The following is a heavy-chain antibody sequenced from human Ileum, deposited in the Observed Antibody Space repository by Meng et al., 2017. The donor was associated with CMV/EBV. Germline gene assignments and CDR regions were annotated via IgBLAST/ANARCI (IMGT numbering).Heavy chain of an antibody. CDR3: ARDRHYYYYYGMDV. CDR1: GGSISSSSYY. Sequence: SETLSLTCTVSGGSISSSSYYWGWIRQPPGKGLEWSGSIYYSGSTYYNPSLKSRVTISVDTSKNQFSLKLSSVTAADTAVYYCARDRHYYYYYGMDVWGQGTMVTVSS. V-gene: IGHV4-39*07. J-gene: IGHJ6*02. CDR2: IYYSGST.